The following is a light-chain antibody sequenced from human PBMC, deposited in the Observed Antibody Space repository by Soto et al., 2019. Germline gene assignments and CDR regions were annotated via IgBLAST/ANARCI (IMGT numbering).Light chain of an antibody. CDR3: SSYTSSSTVV. CDR1: SSDVGGYNY. V-gene: IGLV2-14*01. J-gene: IGLJ2*01. CDR2: KVS. Sequence: QSALTQPASVSGSPGQSITIPCTGTSSDVGGYNYVSWYQQHPGKAPKLMIYKVSNRPSGVSNRFSGSKSGNTASLTISGLQAEDEADYYCSSYTSSSTVVFGGGTKVTVL.